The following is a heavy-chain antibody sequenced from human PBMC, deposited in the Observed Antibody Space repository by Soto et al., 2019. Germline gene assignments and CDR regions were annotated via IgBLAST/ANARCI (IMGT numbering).Heavy chain of an antibody. D-gene: IGHD2-15*01. CDR3: AKHRDCYGDTCYSGEFDP. J-gene: IGHJ5*02. V-gene: IGHV3-30*18. CDR1: GFTFSSYG. Sequence: PGGSLRLSCASSGFTFSSYGVHWVRQAPGKGLEWVAVISYDGSNKHYADSVKGRFTISRDNSKNTLDLQMNSLRAEDTAVYYCAKHRDCYGDTCYSGEFDPWGQGTLVTVSS. CDR2: ISYDGSNK.